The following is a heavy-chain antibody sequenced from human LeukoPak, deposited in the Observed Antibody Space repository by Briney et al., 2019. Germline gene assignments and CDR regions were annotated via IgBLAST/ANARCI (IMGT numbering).Heavy chain of an antibody. CDR2: IIPIFGTA. D-gene: IGHD5-18*01. V-gene: IGHV1-69*01. CDR1: GGTFSSYA. J-gene: IGHJ3*02. Sequence: SVKVSCKASGGTFSSYAISWVRQAPGQGPEWMGGIIPIFGTANYAQKFQGRVTITADESTSTAYMELSSLRSEDTAVYYCARAYVDTAKRDAFDIWGQGTMVTVSS. CDR3: ARAYVDTAKRDAFDI.